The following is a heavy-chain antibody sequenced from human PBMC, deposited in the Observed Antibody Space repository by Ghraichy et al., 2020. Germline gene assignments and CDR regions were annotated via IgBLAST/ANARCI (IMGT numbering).Heavy chain of an antibody. D-gene: IGHD3-9*01. Sequence: SETLSLTCTVSGASLSNSYWSWIRQSSGNGLEWIGYIYYRGNTNYNPSLKGRATISLDTSKNQFSLKLNSVTAADTAVYYCAKARYLPDPWGQGTLVTVSS. J-gene: IGHJ5*02. CDR2: IYYRGNT. V-gene: IGHV4-59*01. CDR3: AKARYLPDP. CDR1: GASLSNSY.